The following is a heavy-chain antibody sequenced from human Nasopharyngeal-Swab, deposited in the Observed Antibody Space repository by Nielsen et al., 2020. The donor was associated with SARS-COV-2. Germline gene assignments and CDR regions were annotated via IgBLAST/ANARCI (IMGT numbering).Heavy chain of an antibody. CDR3: VPRLVVVGAFDI. D-gene: IGHD3-22*01. Sequence: GSLRLSCTVSGGSISSYYWGWIRQPPGKGLEWIGSIHYSGSTYYNPSLKSRVTISVDTSKNQFSLKLSSVTAADTAVYYCVPRLVVVGAFDIWGQGTMVTVSS. J-gene: IGHJ3*02. V-gene: IGHV4-39*01. CDR1: GGSISSYY. CDR2: IHYSGST.